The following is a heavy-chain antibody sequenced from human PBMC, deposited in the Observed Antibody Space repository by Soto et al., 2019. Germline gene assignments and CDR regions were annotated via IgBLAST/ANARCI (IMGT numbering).Heavy chain of an antibody. V-gene: IGHV4-4*07. Sequence: SETLSLTCAVSGSSMNSYHWSWIRQPAGKGLEWIGHIHSSGSTNYNPSLKSRVTMSVDTSKNQFSLRLMSLTAADTAVYYCARDQGVAAAGITWFDPWGQGSLVTVSS. CDR1: GSSMNSYH. D-gene: IGHD6-13*01. J-gene: IGHJ5*02. CDR3: ARDQGVAAAGITWFDP. CDR2: IHSSGST.